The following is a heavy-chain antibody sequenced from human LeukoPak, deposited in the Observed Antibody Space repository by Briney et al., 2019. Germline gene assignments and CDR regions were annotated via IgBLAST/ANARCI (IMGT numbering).Heavy chain of an antibody. CDR3: ARERKSSTSMDY. CDR2: INTDGSTI. Sequence: GGSLRLSCAPSGFTFSSYWMHWVRQAPGKGLVWVSRINTDGSTITYADSVKGRFTISRDNAKNTLYLQMNSLRGEDTAVYFCARERKSSTSMDYWGQGTLVTVSS. D-gene: IGHD2-2*01. V-gene: IGHV3-74*01. CDR1: GFTFSSYW. J-gene: IGHJ4*02.